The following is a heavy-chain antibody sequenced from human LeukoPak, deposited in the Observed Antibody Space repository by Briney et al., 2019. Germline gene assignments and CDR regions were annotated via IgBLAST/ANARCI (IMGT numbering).Heavy chain of an antibody. Sequence: PAETLSLTCTVSGGSISSYYWSWIRQPPGKGLGWIAYIYYSGSTYYNPSLKSRVTISVDTSKNQLSLRLSSVTAADTAVYYCARHCSSNSCLYYFDYWGQGTLVTVPS. V-gene: IGHV4-59*08. J-gene: IGHJ4*02. CDR2: IYYSGST. CDR3: ARHCSSNSCLYYFDY. D-gene: IGHD2-2*01. CDR1: GGSISSYY.